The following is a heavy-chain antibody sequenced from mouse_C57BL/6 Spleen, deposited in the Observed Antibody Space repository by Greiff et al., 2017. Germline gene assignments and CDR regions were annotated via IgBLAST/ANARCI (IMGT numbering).Heavy chain of an antibody. V-gene: IGHV5-17*01. D-gene: IGHD1-1*01. CDR2: ISSGSSTI. J-gene: IGHJ2*01. CDR3: AKEGLSTVVADY. Sequence: DVKLVESGGGLVKPGGSLKLSCAASGFTFSDYGMHWVRQAPEKGLEWVAYISSGSSTIYYADTVKGRFTISRDNAKNTLFLQMTSLRSEDTAMYYCAKEGLSTVVADYWGQGTTLTVSS. CDR1: GFTFSDYG.